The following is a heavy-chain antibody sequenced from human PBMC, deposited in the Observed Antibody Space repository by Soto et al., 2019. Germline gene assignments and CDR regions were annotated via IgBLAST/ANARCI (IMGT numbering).Heavy chain of an antibody. J-gene: IGHJ5*02. Sequence: SETLSLTCTVSGGAVSSGTCYWSWIRQPPGKGLEWIGHIYFTGSTNYNPSLKSRVTMSLDTSRNQFSLKLSSVTAADTAVYYCTRGPPRVQWFDPWGLGTLVTVSS. CDR2: IYFTGST. CDR3: TRGPPRVQWFDP. V-gene: IGHV4-61*01. CDR1: GGAVSSGTCY.